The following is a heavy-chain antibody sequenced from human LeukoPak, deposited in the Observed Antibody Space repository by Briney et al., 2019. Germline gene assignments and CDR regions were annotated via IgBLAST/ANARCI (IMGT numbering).Heavy chain of an antibody. CDR2: ISSSGSTI. J-gene: IGHJ4*02. CDR1: GFTFSDYY. D-gene: IGHD3-22*01. Sequence: GGSLRLSCAASGFTFSDYYMSWIRQTPGKGLEWVSYISSSGSTIYYADSVKGRFTISRDNAKNSLYLQMNSLRAEDTAVYYCAKDQVTIIVVAPMIWGQGTLVTVSS. V-gene: IGHV3-11*01. CDR3: AKDQVTIIVVAPMI.